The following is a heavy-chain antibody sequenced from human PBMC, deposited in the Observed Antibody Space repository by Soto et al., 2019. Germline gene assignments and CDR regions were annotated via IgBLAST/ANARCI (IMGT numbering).Heavy chain of an antibody. Sequence: ASVKVSCKASGYTFTSYGISWVRQAPGQGLEWMGWISAYNGNTNYAQELQGRVTMTTDTSTSTAYMELRSLRSDDTAVYYCARELEGEYYYDSSGYPDYWGQGTLVTVSS. CDR1: GYTFTSYG. V-gene: IGHV1-18*01. CDR2: ISAYNGNT. D-gene: IGHD3-22*01. J-gene: IGHJ4*02. CDR3: ARELEGEYYYDSSGYPDY.